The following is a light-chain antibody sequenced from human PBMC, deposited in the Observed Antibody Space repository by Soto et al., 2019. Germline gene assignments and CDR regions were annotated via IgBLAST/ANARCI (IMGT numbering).Light chain of an antibody. CDR3: QQYDNHPPT. V-gene: IGKV1-33*01. CDR2: DAS. Sequence: DIQMTQSPSSLSASVGDRVTITCQASQDISNYLNWYQQKPGKAPKLLIYDASNLETGVPSRFSGSGSGTDFTLTISSLQPEDIATYYCQQYDNHPPTFGVGTKVEIK. CDR1: QDISNY. J-gene: IGKJ4*02.